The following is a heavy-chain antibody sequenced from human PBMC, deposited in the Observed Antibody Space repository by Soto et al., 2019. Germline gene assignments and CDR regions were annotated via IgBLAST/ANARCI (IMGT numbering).Heavy chain of an antibody. CDR1: VFTFNKYE. CDR3: ARDPYYYHNMDV. D-gene: IGHD3-22*01. Sequence: RGSRRLSCSASVFTFNKYEMNWFRQAPGNGLEWVSYISSSGSTIYYADSVKVRFTISRDNAKNSLYLQMNSLRAEDTAFYYCARDPYYYHNMDVWGQGTTVTVSS. J-gene: IGHJ6*02. V-gene: IGHV3-48*03. CDR2: ISSSGSTI.